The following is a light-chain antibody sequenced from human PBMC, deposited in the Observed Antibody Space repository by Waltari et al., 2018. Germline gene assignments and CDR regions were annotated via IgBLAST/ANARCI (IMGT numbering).Light chain of an antibody. Sequence: QSALTQPPSASGSPGQSVTISCTGTSSDVGGYNYVAWYQQHSGKAPKLMIYEVSKRPSVVPARFSVSKSGNTASLPVSGLQAEDEADYYCSSYAGSNNFDVVFGGGTKLTVL. V-gene: IGLV2-8*01. J-gene: IGLJ2*01. CDR3: SSYAGSNNFDVV. CDR2: EVS. CDR1: SSDVGGYNY.